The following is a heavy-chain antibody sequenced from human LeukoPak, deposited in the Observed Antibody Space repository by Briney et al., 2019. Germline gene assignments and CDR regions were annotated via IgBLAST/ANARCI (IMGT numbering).Heavy chain of an antibody. D-gene: IGHD2-2*02. V-gene: IGHV7-4-1*02. CDR3: ARDVNCSSTSCYSFPAFDI. CDR2: INTNTGNP. J-gene: IGHJ3*02. CDR1: GYTFTSYA. Sequence: ASVKVSCKASGYTFTSYAMNWVRQAPGQGLEWMGWINTNTGNPTYAQGFTGRFVFSLDTPVSTAYLQISSLKAEDTAVYYCARDVNCSSTSCYSFPAFDIWGQGTMVTVSS.